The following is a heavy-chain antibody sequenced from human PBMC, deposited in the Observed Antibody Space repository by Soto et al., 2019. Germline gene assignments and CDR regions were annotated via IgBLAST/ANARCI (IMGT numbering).Heavy chain of an antibody. D-gene: IGHD4-4*01. V-gene: IGHV3-72*01. CDR1: GFTFSDHY. J-gene: IGHJ4*01. Sequence: GGSLRLSCAACGFTFSDHYMDWVRQAPGKGLEWVGRIRNKANSYTTEYAASVKGRFTISRDDSRNSLFLQMNSLKTEDTAVYYCSRAGILTTPYYFDYWGQGTLVTVSS. CDR2: IRNKANSYTT. CDR3: SRAGILTTPYYFDY.